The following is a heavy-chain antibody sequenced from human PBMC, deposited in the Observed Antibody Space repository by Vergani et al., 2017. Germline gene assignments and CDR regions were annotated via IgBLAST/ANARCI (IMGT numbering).Heavy chain of an antibody. D-gene: IGHD2-21*02. CDR1: GYTFTGYY. CDR2: INPNSGGT. V-gene: IGHV1-2*02. J-gene: IGHJ6*02. Sequence: QVQLVQSGAEVKKPGASVKVSCKASGYTFTGYYMHWVRQAPGQGLEWMGWINPNSGGTNYAQKFQGRVTMTRDTSISTAYMELNGLRFDDTAVYYCASSGCGGDCYSSAYYYYGMDVWGQGTTVTVSS. CDR3: ASSGCGGDCYSSAYYYYGMDV.